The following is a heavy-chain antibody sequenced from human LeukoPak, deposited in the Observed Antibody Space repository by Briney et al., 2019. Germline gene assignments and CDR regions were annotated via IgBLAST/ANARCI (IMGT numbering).Heavy chain of an antibody. Sequence: GGSLRLSCAASGFTFSSYGMHWVRQAPGKGLEWVAVIWYDGSNKYYADSVKGRFTISRDNSKNTLYLQMNSLNTEDTAVYYCTTRSPARYCSDGACYSSADYWGQGTLVTVSS. CDR3: TTRSPARYCSDGACYSSADY. D-gene: IGHD2-15*01. CDR1: GFTFSSYG. V-gene: IGHV3-33*01. CDR2: IWYDGSNK. J-gene: IGHJ4*02.